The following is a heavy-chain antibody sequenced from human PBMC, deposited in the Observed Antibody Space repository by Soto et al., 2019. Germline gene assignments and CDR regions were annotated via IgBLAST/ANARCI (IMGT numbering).Heavy chain of an antibody. Sequence: QVQLQESGPGLVKPSETLSLICTVSDGSVSSYGYYWTWVRQAPGKGLEWIGYIAYNGGTSYNPSLRSRVTISVDTFKSQFSLDLSFATAADTALYYCTRGGHFYEYMIWGQGTLVTVSS. J-gene: IGHJ4*02. CDR2: IAYNGGT. CDR1: DGSVSSYGYY. CDR3: TRGGHFYEYMI. V-gene: IGHV4-61*08. D-gene: IGHD3-3*02.